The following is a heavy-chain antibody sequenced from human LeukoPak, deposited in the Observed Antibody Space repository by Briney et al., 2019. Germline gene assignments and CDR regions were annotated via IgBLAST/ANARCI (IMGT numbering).Heavy chain of an antibody. CDR3: ARRYCSSTSCSPKIFDY. J-gene: IGHJ4*02. CDR1: GYTFTGYY. Sequence: GASVKVSCKASGYTFTGYYMHWVRQAPGQGLEWMGWINPNSGGTNYAQKFQGRVTMTRDTSISTAYMELSRLRSDDTAVYYCARRYCSSTSCSPKIFDYWGQGTLVTVSS. CDR2: INPNSGGT. D-gene: IGHD2-2*01. V-gene: IGHV1-2*02.